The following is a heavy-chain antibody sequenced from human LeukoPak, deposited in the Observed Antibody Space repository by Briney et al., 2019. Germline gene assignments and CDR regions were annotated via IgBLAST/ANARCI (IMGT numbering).Heavy chain of an antibody. J-gene: IGHJ4*02. V-gene: IGHV1-69*13. D-gene: IGHD3-22*01. Sequence: SVKVSCKASGGTFSSYAISWVRQAPGQGLEWMGGIIPIFGTANYAQKFQGRVTITADESTSTAYMELSSLRSEDTAVYYCARTAYDSSGYYQHYYFDYWGQGTLVTVSS. CDR2: IIPIFGTA. CDR1: GGTFSSYA. CDR3: ARTAYDSSGYYQHYYFDY.